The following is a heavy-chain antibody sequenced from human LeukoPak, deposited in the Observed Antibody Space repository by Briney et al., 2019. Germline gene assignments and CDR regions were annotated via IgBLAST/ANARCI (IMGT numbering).Heavy chain of an antibody. CDR3: ARHWGYGSGSS. D-gene: IGHD3-10*01. Sequence: PSETLSLTCAVYGGSFSGYYWSWIRQPPGKGLEWIGEINHSGSTNYNPSLKSRVTISVDTSKNQFSLKLSSVTAADTAVYYCARHWGYGSGSSWGQGTLVTVSS. CDR2: INHSGST. CDR1: GGSFSGYY. V-gene: IGHV4-34*01. J-gene: IGHJ4*02.